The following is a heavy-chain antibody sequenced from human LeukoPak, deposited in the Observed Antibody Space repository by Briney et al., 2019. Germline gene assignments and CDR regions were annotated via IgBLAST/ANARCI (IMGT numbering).Heavy chain of an antibody. CDR3: ARVGGLNWFDP. J-gene: IGHJ5*02. CDR2: IYYTGST. D-gene: IGHD3-3*01. CDR1: GGSISSHY. V-gene: IGHV4-59*11. Sequence: PSETLSLTCNVFGGSISSHYWSWLRQPPGEGLEWIGYIYYTGSTNYSPSLKSRVTISVDTSKNHFSLKLTSVTAADTAVYYCARVGGLNWFDPWGQGTLVTVSS.